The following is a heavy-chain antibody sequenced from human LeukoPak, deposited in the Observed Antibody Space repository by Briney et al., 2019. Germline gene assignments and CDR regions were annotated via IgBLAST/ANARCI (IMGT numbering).Heavy chain of an antibody. CDR3: ARYDSGASFDY. CDR2: IRYDGGNT. D-gene: IGHD3-22*01. J-gene: IGHJ4*02. V-gene: IGHV3-30*02. Sequence: GGSLRLSCAASGFTFSHYGMHWVRQAPGKGLEWVAFIRYDGGNTYYADSVKGRSTISRDNSKNTLYVQMNSLRAEDTAVYYCARYDSGASFDYWGQGTLVTISS. CDR1: GFTFSHYG.